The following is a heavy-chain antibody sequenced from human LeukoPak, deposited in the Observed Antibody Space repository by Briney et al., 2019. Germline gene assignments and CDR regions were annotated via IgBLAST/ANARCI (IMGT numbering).Heavy chain of an antibody. V-gene: IGHV4-39*01. J-gene: IGHJ6*02. Sequence: SETLSLTCTVSGGSISSGSYYWGWIRQPPGKGLEWIGSIYYSGSTYYNPSLKSRVTISVDTSKNQFSLKLSSVTAADTAVYYCARRVITIFGVVINYGMDVWGQGTTVTVSS. D-gene: IGHD3-3*01. CDR2: IYYSGST. CDR1: GGSISSGSYY. CDR3: ARRVITIFGVVINYGMDV.